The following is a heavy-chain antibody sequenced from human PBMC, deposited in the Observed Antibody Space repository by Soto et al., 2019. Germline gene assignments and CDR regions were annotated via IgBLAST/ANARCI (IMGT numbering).Heavy chain of an antibody. J-gene: IGHJ6*02. CDR2: IYHSGST. CDR3: ARGTRTDGDFWSGSYYYYYGMDV. D-gene: IGHD3-3*01. V-gene: IGHV4-38-2*01. Sequence: PSETLSLTCAVSGYSISSGYYWGWIRQPPGKGLEWIGSIYHSGSTYYNPSLKSRVTISVDTSKNQFSLKLSSVTAADTAVYYCARGTRTDGDFWSGSYYYYYGMDVWGQGTTVTV. CDR1: GYSISSGYY.